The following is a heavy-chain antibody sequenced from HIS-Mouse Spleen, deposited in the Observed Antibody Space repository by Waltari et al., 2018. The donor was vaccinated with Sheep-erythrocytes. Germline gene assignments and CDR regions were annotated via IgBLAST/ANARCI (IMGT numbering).Heavy chain of an antibody. CDR1: GFTFSSYS. J-gene: IGHJ3*02. V-gene: IGHV3-21*01. CDR3: ARDSMGHDAFDI. D-gene: IGHD3-10*01. Sequence: EVQLVESGGGLVKPGGSLRLSCAASGFTFSSYSMNWVRQAPGKGLYGVSSISISSSHIYYADSVKGRFTISRDNAKNSLYLQMNSLRAEDTAVYYCARDSMGHDAFDIWGQGTMVTVSS. CDR2: ISISSSHI.